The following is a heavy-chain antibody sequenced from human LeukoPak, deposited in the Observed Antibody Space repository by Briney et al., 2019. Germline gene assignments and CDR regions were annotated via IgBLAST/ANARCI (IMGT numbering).Heavy chain of an antibody. Sequence: GASVKVSCKASEYTFTGYYMHWVRQAPGQGLEWMGWINPNSGGTNYAQKFQGRVTMTRDTSISTAYMELSRLRSDDTAVYYCASLSSPNRQLVHYWGQGTLVTVSS. CDR2: INPNSGGT. CDR3: ASLSSPNRQLVHY. J-gene: IGHJ4*02. D-gene: IGHD6-13*01. CDR1: EYTFTGYY. V-gene: IGHV1-2*02.